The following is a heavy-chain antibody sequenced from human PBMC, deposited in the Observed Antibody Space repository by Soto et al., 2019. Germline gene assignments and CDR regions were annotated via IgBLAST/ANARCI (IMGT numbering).Heavy chain of an antibody. D-gene: IGHD2-8*01. CDR2: ISSTSTYI. CDR3: ARVPQWCMHCLDV. CDR1: GFTFSTYG. J-gene: IGHJ6*02. Sequence: GGSLRLSRAASGFTFSTYGLHWRRQAPGKGLEWVSYISSTSTYINYADSLRGRFTVSRDNARNSLYLQVNSLRAEDTAVYYCARVPQWCMHCLDVWGQGTTVTVYS. V-gene: IGHV3-21*06.